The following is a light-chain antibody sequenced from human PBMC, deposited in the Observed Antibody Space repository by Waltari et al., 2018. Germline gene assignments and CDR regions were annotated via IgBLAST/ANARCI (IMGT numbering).Light chain of an antibody. CDR1: NSNIGSNY. V-gene: IGLV1-47*01. Sequence: QSVLTQPPSASGTPGQRVTISCSGRNSNIGSNYVYWYQQLPGTTPKLVIYMSNQRPSGAPDRFSGSKSGTSASLAISGLRSDDEADYYCAAWDDSLNVILFGGGTKLTVL. CDR2: MSN. J-gene: IGLJ2*01. CDR3: AAWDDSLNVIL.